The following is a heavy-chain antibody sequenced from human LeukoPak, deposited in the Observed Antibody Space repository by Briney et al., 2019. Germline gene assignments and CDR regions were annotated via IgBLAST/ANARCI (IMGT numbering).Heavy chain of an antibody. CDR2: ISAYNGNT. Sequence: ASVKVSCKASGYTFTSYGISWVRQAPGQGLEWMGWISAYNGNTNYAQKLQGRVTMTTDTSTSTAYMELSSLRSEDTAVYYCAAVGYYDILTGYYTDAFDIWGQGTMVTVSS. CDR3: AAVGYYDILTGYYTDAFDI. V-gene: IGHV1-18*01. D-gene: IGHD3-9*01. J-gene: IGHJ3*02. CDR1: GYTFTSYG.